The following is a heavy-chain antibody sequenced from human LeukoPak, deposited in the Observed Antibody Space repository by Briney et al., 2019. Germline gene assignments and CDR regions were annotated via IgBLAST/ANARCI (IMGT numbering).Heavy chain of an antibody. CDR3: ARRSYGEGWPFDY. V-gene: IGHV4-59*01. CDR2: IYYSGST. D-gene: IGHD1-26*01. Sequence: PETHCLTCTVSGGSISSYYWSWIRQPPGKGLEWMGNIYYSGSTNYNPSLKSRVTISVDTSKKQFSLKLSSVTAADTAVYYCARRSYGEGWPFDYWGKGTLVPVSS. J-gene: IGHJ4*02. CDR1: GGSISSYY.